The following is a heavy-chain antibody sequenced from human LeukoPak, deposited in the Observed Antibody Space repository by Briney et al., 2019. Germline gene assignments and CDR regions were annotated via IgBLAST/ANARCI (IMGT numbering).Heavy chain of an antibody. CDR2: INPNSGDT. D-gene: IGHD2-8*01. CDR1: GYTFTGYY. J-gene: IGHJ4*02. Sequence: ASVKVSCKASGYTFTGYYIHWVRQAPGQGLEWMGWINPNSGDTKYAQKFQGRVTMTRDTSISTAYMELSGLRSDDTAVFYCVRDRTVYHFDYWGQGTLVTVSS. CDR3: VRDRTVYHFDY. V-gene: IGHV1-2*02.